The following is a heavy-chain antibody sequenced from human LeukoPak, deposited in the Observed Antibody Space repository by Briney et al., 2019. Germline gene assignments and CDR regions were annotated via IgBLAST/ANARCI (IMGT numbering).Heavy chain of an antibody. D-gene: IGHD7-27*01. CDR1: GVSISSSNHY. Sequence: TSETLSLTCSVSGVSISSSNHYWGWIRQPPGKGLEWIGSMHYSGTTYYNPSLNSRVSRSVGTSKNQFSLKLSSVTAADTAVYYCVRHLGMGRFDFWGQGTLVTVSS. V-gene: IGHV4-39*01. J-gene: IGHJ4*02. CDR3: VRHLGMGRFDF. CDR2: MHYSGTT.